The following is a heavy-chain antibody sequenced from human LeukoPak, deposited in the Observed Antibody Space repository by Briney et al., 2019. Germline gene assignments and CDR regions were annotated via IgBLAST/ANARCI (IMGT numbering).Heavy chain of an antibody. CDR2: IIPIFGTA. V-gene: IGHV1-69*05. J-gene: IGHJ4*02. D-gene: IGHD5-18*01. CDR1: GGTFSSYA. CDR3: ARERRGYSYGYIDY. Sequence: SVKVSCKASGGTFSSYAISWVRQAPGQGLEWMGRIIPIFGTANYAQKFRGRVTITTDESTSTAYMELSSLRSEDTAVYYCARERRGYSYGYIDYWGQGTLVTVSS.